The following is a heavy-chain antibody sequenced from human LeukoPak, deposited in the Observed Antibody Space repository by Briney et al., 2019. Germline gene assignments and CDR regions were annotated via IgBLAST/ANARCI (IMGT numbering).Heavy chain of an antibody. D-gene: IGHD2-2*01. Sequence: SETLSLTCTVSGGSISSSSYYWGWIRQPPGKGQEWIVSIYYRGTTYYNPSLTRRVTISVDTSKHQFSLKLSSVTAADTAVYYGARGDIVVVPADYWGQGTLVTVSS. V-gene: IGHV4-39*01. CDR3: ARGDIVVVPADY. J-gene: IGHJ4*02. CDR1: GGSISSSSYY. CDR2: IYYRGTT.